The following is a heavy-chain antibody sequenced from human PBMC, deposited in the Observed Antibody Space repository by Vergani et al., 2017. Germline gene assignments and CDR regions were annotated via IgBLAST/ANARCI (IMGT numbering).Heavy chain of an antibody. J-gene: IGHJ4*02. D-gene: IGHD6-13*01. Sequence: EVQLVESGGGLVKPGGSLRLSCAASGFTFSSYSMNWVRQAPGKGLEWVSSISSSSSYIYYADSVKGRCTISRDNAKNSLYLQMNSLRAEDTAVYYCARDEEAAAGTLDYWGQGTLVTVSS. V-gene: IGHV3-21*01. CDR3: ARDEEAAAGTLDY. CDR1: GFTFSSYS. CDR2: ISSSSSYI.